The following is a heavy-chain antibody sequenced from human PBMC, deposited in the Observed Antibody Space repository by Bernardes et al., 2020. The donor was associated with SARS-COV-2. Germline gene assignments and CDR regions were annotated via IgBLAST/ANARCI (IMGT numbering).Heavy chain of an antibody. CDR2: IWYDGSNK. V-gene: IGHV3-33*01. J-gene: IGHJ5*02. CDR1: GFTFSSYG. D-gene: IGHD3-3*01. CDR3: ARDFSITIFGVVPETWFDP. Sequence: GGSLRPSCAASGFTFSSYGMHWVRQAPGKGLKWVAVIWYDGSNKYYADSVKGRFTISRDNSKNTLYLQMSRLRAEDTAVYYCARDFSITIFGVVPETWFDPWGQGTLVTVSS.